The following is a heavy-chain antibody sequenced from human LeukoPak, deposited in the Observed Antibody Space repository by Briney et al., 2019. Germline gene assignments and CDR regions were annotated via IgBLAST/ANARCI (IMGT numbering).Heavy chain of an antibody. D-gene: IGHD2-21*02. V-gene: IGHV3-23*01. CDR1: GFTFGTYA. CDR3: ARGDVYFDY. CDR2: ISGSGGST. J-gene: IGHJ4*02. Sequence: PGGSLRLSCAASGFTFGTYAMSWVRQAPGKGLEWISAISGSGGSTYYADSVKGRFTISRDNSKSTLYLQMNSLRAEDTAVYYCARGDVYFDYWGQGTLVTVSS.